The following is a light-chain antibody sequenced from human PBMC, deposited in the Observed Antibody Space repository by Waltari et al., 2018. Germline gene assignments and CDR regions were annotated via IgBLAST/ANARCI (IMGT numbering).Light chain of an antibody. Sequence: EIVLTQSPGTLSLSPGERATLSCRASQSVSNSFLAWYQQKPGQAPRILIYGASSRATGIPGRFSGSGSGTDFTLTISRLEPEDFTVYYCQQYGSSPETFGQGTKVEIK. V-gene: IGKV3-20*01. CDR3: QQYGSSPET. CDR1: QSVSNSF. J-gene: IGKJ1*01. CDR2: GAS.